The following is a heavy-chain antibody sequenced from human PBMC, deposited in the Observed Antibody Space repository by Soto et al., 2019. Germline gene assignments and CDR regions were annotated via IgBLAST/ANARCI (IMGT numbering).Heavy chain of an antibody. Sequence: ASVKVSCKASGYTFISYGISWVRQAPGQGLEWMGWISAYNGNTNYAQKLQGRVTMTTDTSTSTVYMELRSLRSDDTAVYYCARVSAAGRPFDYWGQGPVVTVYS. CDR2: ISAYNGNT. D-gene: IGHD6-13*01. CDR3: ARVSAAGRPFDY. CDR1: GYTFISYG. J-gene: IGHJ4*02. V-gene: IGHV1-18*04.